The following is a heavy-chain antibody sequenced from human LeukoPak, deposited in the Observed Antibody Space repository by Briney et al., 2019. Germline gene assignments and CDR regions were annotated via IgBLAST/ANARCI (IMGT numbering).Heavy chain of an antibody. CDR3: AREEGATSLDY. CDR1: GYTFTSNY. Sequence: ASVKVSCTASGYTFTSNYIHWVRQAPGQGLEWMGMIYPRDGSTSYAQKFQGRVTMTRDTSTSTVYMELSSLRSEDTAVYYCAREEGATSLDYWGQGTLVTVSS. CDR2: IYPRDGST. J-gene: IGHJ4*02. V-gene: IGHV1-46*01. D-gene: IGHD1-26*01.